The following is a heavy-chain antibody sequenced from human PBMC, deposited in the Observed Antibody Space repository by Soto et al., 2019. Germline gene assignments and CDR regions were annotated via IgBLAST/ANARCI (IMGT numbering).Heavy chain of an antibody. CDR1: GFTLSKAW. CDR3: TTDALRFLEWFSY. Sequence: EVQLVESGGGLVKPGGSRRLSCVTSGFTLSKAWMSWVRQAPGKGLEWGGRIKSDSDGGTTDYAAPVKGRFTISRDDSQNTVYLQMNSLKTEDTAVYYCTTDALRFLEWFSYWGQGTLVTVSS. D-gene: IGHD3-3*01. CDR2: IKSDSDGGTT. J-gene: IGHJ4*02. V-gene: IGHV3-15*01.